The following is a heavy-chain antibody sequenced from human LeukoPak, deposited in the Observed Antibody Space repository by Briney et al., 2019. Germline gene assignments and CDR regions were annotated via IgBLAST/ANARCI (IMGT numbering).Heavy chain of an antibody. CDR1: GFTFSSYS. V-gene: IGHV3-48*01. Sequence: SGGSLRLSCAASGFTFSSYSMNWVRQAPGKGVEWVSYISSSSSTIYYADSVKGRFTISRDNAKNSLYLQMNSLRAEDTAVYYCARGYSNYGYAFDIWGQGTMVTVSS. J-gene: IGHJ3*02. CDR2: ISSSSSTI. CDR3: ARGYSNYGYAFDI. D-gene: IGHD4-11*01.